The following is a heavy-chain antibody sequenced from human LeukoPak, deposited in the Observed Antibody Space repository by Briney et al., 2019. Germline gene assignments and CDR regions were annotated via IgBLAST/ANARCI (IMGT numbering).Heavy chain of an antibody. Sequence: SETLSLTCTVSGGSISTYYWSWIRQPAGKGLEWIGRVYTSGSTNYNPSLKSRVTMSVDTSKNQFSLKLSSVTAADTAIYFCARDRNYDHAFDIWGQGTMVTVSS. D-gene: IGHD3-22*01. V-gene: IGHV4-4*07. CDR1: GGSISTYY. J-gene: IGHJ3*02. CDR2: VYTSGST. CDR3: ARDRNYDHAFDI.